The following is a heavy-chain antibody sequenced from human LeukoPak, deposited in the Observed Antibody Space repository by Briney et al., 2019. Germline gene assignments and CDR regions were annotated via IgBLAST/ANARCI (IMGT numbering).Heavy chain of an antibody. CDR1: GYTLSSHW. V-gene: IGHV3-74*01. CDR3: ARDKYGGNSNAFVF. D-gene: IGHD4-23*01. CDR2: INSDGSST. Sequence: GGSLRLARAASGYTLSSHWRHRVRQAPGKGLVWVSRINSDGSSTTYADYVKGRFTISRDNAKNTLYLQMNSLRAEDTAVYYCARDKYGGNSNAFVFWGQGTLVTVSS. J-gene: IGHJ3*01.